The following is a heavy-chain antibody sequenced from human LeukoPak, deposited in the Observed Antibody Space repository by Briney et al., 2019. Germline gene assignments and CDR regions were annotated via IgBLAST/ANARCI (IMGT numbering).Heavy chain of an antibody. CDR3: ARDQDISSNNWFDP. Sequence: EASVKVSCKASGGTFSSCAISWVRQAPGQGLEWMGGIIPIFGTANYAQKFQGRVTITADESTSTAYMELSSLRSEDTAVYYCARDQDISSNNWFDPWGQGTLVTVSS. J-gene: IGHJ5*02. CDR2: IIPIFGTA. D-gene: IGHD2-15*01. CDR1: GGTFSSCA. V-gene: IGHV1-69*13.